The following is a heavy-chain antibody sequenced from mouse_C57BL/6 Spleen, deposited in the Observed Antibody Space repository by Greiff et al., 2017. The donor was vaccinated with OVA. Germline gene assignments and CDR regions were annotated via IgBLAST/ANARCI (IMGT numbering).Heavy chain of an antibody. Sequence: VQLQQPGAELVRPGTSVKLSCKASGYTFTSYWMHWVKQRPGQGLEWIGVIDPSDSYTNYNQKFKGKATLTVDTSSSTAYMQLSSLTSEDSAVYYCARDDYYGSYWYFEVWGTGTTVTVSS. CDR2: IDPSDSYT. CDR1: GYTFTSYW. V-gene: IGHV1-59*01. CDR3: ARDDYYGSYWYFEV. J-gene: IGHJ1*03. D-gene: IGHD1-1*01.